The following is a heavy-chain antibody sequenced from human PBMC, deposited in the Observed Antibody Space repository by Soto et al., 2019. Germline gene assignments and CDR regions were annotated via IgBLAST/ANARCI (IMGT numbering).Heavy chain of an antibody. V-gene: IGHV3-23*01. CDR1: GSTFSSYA. CDR3: AKAFFYYADYYYYVMDV. D-gene: IGHD2-2*01. CDR2: IGGSGTST. J-gene: IGHJ6*02. Sequence: EVQLLESGGGLVQPGGSLRLSCAASGSTFSSYAMSWVRQAPGKGLEWVSAIGGSGTSTYFAASVKGRFTISRDNSKNTLYLQMNSLRAEDTAVYYCAKAFFYYADYYYYVMDVWGQGTTVTVSS.